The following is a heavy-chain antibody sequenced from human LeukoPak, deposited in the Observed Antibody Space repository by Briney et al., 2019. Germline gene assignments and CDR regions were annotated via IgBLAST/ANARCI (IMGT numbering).Heavy chain of an antibody. CDR3: ARGGSDMGHGYDFWSGYYHYYYGMDV. Sequence: ASVKVSCKASGYTFTSYDINWVRQATGQGLEWMGWMNPNSGNTGYAQKFQGRVTMTRNTSISTAYMELSSLRSEDTGVYYCARGGSDMGHGYDFWSGYYHYYYGMDVWGQGTTVTVSS. CDR1: GYTFTSYD. D-gene: IGHD3-3*01. J-gene: IGHJ6*02. V-gene: IGHV1-8*01. CDR2: MNPNSGNT.